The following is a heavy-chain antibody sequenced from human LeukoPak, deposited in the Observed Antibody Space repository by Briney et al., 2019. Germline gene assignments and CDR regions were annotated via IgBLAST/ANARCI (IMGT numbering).Heavy chain of an antibody. CDR2: ISLTGLT. D-gene: IGHD2-2*03. CDR3: SRKNWIFSPFDH. V-gene: IGHV4-4*02. Sequence: SETLCLTCGVSGGTISNINWRSSVRQPPGQGLEWIGEISLTGLTHYNPSLESRVTVSLDKSKNQLSLNLTSVTPADTTVYYCSRKNWIFSPFDHWGQGTLVTVLS. J-gene: IGHJ4*02. CDR1: GGTISNINW.